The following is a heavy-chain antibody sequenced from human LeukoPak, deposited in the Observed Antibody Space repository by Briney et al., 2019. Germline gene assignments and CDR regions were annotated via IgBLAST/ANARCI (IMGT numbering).Heavy chain of an antibody. V-gene: IGHV4-34*01. CDR1: GGSFSSYY. Sequence: PSETLSLTCAVYGGSFSSYYWSWIHQPPGKGLEWIGEINHSGSTNYNPSLKSRVTISVDTSKNQFSLKLSSVTAADTAVYYCARGSSLRYFDWLLQAPDYWGQGTLVTVSS. CDR3: ARGSSLRYFDWLLQAPDY. J-gene: IGHJ4*02. D-gene: IGHD3-9*01. CDR2: INHSGST.